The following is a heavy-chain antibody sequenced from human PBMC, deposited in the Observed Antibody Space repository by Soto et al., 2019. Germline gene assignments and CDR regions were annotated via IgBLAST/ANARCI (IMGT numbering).Heavy chain of an antibody. Sequence: QVQLVQSGADVKTPGASVRVSCKASGYTFTGYYVHWVREAPGQGLEWMGWINPETGGTSYAQKFQGRVTLPRDTYINTAYLELSRLRVDDADVYFCARERYQVISDGMDVWGQGTTVTVSS. D-gene: IGHD2-2*01. CDR2: INPETGGT. V-gene: IGHV1-2*02. CDR1: GYTFTGYY. J-gene: IGHJ6*02. CDR3: ARERYQVISDGMDV.